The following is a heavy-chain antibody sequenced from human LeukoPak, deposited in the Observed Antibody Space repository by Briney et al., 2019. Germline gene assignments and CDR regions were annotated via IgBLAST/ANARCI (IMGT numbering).Heavy chain of an antibody. J-gene: IGHJ4*02. CDR1: GYSFTGHW. D-gene: IGHD2-8*01. CDR3: ARHNAYFDY. CDR2: IYPGDFDT. V-gene: IGHV5-51*01. Sequence: GESLKISRKASGYSFTGHWIAWVRQMPGKGLEWIGVIYPGDFDTRYSPSFQGQVTISADKSISTAYLQWSSLKASDTAMYYCARHNAYFDYWGQGTLVTVSS.